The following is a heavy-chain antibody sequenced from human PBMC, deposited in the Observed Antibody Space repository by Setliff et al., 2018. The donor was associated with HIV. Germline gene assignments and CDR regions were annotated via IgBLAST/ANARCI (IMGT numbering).Heavy chain of an antibody. CDR1: GGSISSHY. CDR2: VEYSRST. V-gene: IGHV4-59*11. D-gene: IGHD3-10*01. CDR3: ARTKFGSYSDY. J-gene: IGHJ4*02. Sequence: PSETLSLTCTVSGGSISSHYWSWIRQPPGKGPEWVGNVEYSRSTNYNPSLKSRVTISLDRSKTQFSLKLSSVTAADTAVYYCARTKFGSYSDYWGQGTLVTVSS.